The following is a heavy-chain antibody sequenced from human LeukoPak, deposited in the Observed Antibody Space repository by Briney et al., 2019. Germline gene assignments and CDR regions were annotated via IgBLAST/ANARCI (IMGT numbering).Heavy chain of an antibody. D-gene: IGHD1-26*01. CDR3: ARVRGSYNDDY. CDR1: GFTFSSYG. CDR2: ISYDGSNK. J-gene: IGHJ4*02. Sequence: GGSLRLSCAASGFTFSSYGMHWVRQAPGKGLEWVAVISYDGSNKYYADSVKGRFTISRDNAKNSLYLQMNSLRAEDTAVYYCARVRGSYNDDYWGQGTLVTVSS. V-gene: IGHV3-30*03.